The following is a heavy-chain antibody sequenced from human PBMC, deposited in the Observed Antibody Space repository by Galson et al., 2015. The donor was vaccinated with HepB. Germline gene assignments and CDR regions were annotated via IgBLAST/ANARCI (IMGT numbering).Heavy chain of an antibody. Sequence: SLRLSCAASGFTFSSSSMHWVRQAPGKGLEWVALISYDGSNKYYADSVKGRFTISRDNSKTTLYLQMNSLRADDTDVYYCARGGTAARRFTYYYYYYMDVWGKGTTVTVSS. CDR1: GFTFSSSS. D-gene: IGHD6-6*01. CDR3: ARGGTAARRFTYYYYYYMDV. V-gene: IGHV3-30-3*01. CDR2: ISYDGSNK. J-gene: IGHJ6*03.